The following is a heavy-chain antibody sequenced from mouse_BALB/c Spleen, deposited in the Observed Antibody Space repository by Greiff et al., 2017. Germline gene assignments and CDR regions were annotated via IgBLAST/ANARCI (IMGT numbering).Heavy chain of an antibody. J-gene: IGHJ4*01. CDR2: INSNGGSI. V-gene: IGHV5-6-3*01. CDR3: ARVARCAMDY. CDR1: GFTFSSYG. Sequence: EVKLVESGGGLVQPGGSLKLSCAASGFTFSSYGMAWVRQTPDKGLELVATINSNGGSIYYPDSVKGRITISRDNAKNTLYLQMRSQKSEDAAMYYCARVARCAMDYWGQGTSVTVSS.